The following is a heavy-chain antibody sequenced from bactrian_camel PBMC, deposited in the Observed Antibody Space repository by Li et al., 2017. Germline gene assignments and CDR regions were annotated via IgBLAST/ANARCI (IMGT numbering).Heavy chain of an antibody. CDR2: ISSDGST. J-gene: IGHJ4*01. V-gene: IGHV3S55*01. CDR3: ATDPTMGYVMRCDH. CDR1: AFTLHGYE. Sequence: HVQLVESGGGSVKAGETLTLSCTSAAFTLHGYEMGWYRQARGLDRELVSTISSDGSTYYTDSVKGRFTISQDNGKNTLYLQMNNLKPEDTAEYYCATDPTMGYVMRCDHGGQGTQVTVS. D-gene: IGHD1*01.